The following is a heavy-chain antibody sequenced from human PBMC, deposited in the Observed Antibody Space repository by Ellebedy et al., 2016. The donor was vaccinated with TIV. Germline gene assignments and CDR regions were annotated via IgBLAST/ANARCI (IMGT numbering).Heavy chain of an antibody. CDR3: ATIFSRVVTAIPSRIREWYVDY. CDR2: FDPEDGET. CDR1: GYTLTELS. V-gene: IGHV1-24*01. J-gene: IGHJ4*02. Sequence: AASVKVSCKVSGYTLTELSMHWVRQAPGKGLEWMGGFDPEDGETIYAQKFQGRVTMTEDTSTDTAYMELRSLRSEDTAVYYCATIFSRVVTAIPSRIREWYVDYWGQGTLVTVSS. D-gene: IGHD2-21*02.